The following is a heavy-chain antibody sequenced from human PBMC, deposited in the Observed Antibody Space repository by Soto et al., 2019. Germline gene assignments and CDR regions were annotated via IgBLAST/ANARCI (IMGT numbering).Heavy chain of an antibody. CDR1: GYTFTSYY. D-gene: IGHD3-3*01. V-gene: IGHV1-46*01. Sequence: ASVKVSCKASGYTFTSYYMHWVRQAPGQGLEWMGIINPSGGSTNYAQKFQERVTITRDMSTSTAYMELSSLRSEDTAVYYCARDLYYDFWSGYYPALGYWGQGTLVTVSS. CDR3: ARDLYYDFWSGYYPALGY. J-gene: IGHJ4*02. CDR2: INPSGGST.